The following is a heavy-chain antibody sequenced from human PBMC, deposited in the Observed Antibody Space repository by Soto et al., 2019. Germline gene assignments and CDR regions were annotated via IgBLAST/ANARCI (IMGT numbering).Heavy chain of an antibody. CDR3: ARGRRKAAAGNYCYYMSV. J-gene: IGHJ6*03. CDR2: ISAYNGNT. D-gene: IGHD6-13*01. Sequence: AASVKVSCKASGYTFTSYGISWVRQAPGQGLEWMGWISAYNGNTNYAQKFQGRVTMTRNTSISTAYMELSSLRSEDTAVYYCARGRRKAAAGNYCYYMSVWGKGTTVTVSS. CDR1: GYTFTSYG. V-gene: IGHV1-18*01.